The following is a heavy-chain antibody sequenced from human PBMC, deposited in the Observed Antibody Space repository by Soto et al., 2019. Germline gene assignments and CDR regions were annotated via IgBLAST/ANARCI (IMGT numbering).Heavy chain of an antibody. V-gene: IGHV4-4*07. Sequence: PSETLSLTCSVSGGSISSYYWSWMRQPAGRGLEWIGRIYTSGSINYNPSLKSRVTMSVDTSKNQFSLKLSSVTAADTAVYYCARDQGYCSSTSCSNWFDPWGQGTLVTVSS. D-gene: IGHD2-2*01. CDR3: ARDQGYCSSTSCSNWFDP. CDR2: IYTSGSI. J-gene: IGHJ5*02. CDR1: GGSISSYY.